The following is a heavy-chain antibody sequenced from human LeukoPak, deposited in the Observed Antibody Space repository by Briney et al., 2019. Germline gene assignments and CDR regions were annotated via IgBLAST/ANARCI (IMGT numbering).Heavy chain of an antibody. CDR1: VGSISSDNYS. CDR3: AREKIGYYDGSGRGWFDP. J-gene: IGHJ5*02. CDR2: VYTSGST. D-gene: IGHD3-22*01. V-gene: IGHV4-61*02. Sequence: SQTLSLTCTVSVGSISSDNYSWSWIRQPAGKGQELIVRVYTSGSTNYNPSLKSRVTISVDTSKKQFSLKLSSVTAADTAVYYCAREKIGYYDGSGRGWFDPWGQGTLVTVSS.